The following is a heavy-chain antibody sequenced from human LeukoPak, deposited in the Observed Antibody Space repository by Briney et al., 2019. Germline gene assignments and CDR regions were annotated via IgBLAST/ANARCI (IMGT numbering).Heavy chain of an antibody. CDR1: GFTFSSYA. CDR3: AILTVVRSGVVDGMDV. CDR2: ISSSGSTI. D-gene: IGHD4-23*01. Sequence: GGSLRLSCAASGFTFSSYAMSWIRQAPGKGLEWVSYISSSGSTIYYADSVKGRFTISRDNAKNSLYLQMNSLRAEDTAVDYCAILTVVRSGVVDGMDVWGQGTTVTVSS. J-gene: IGHJ6*02. V-gene: IGHV3-11*01.